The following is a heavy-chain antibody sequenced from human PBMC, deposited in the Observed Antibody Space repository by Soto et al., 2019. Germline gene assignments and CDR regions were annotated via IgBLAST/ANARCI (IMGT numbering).Heavy chain of an antibody. V-gene: IGHV1-69*08. CDR3: ARGKVAAAGAVGS. CDR2: IIPILGTA. Sequence: QAQLVQSGAEVKKPGSSVKVSCKSSGGPFSSYSISWVRQAPGQGLEWLGRIIPILGTANYAQKFQGRVTITADKPTTPAYMEMSGLRSEATGVYYCARGKVAAAGAVGSWGQGTVVTVSS. D-gene: IGHD6-13*01. J-gene: IGHJ4*02. CDR1: GGPFSSYS.